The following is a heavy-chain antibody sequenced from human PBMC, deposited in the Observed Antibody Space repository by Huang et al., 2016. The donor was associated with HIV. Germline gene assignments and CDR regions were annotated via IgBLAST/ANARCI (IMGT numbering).Heavy chain of an antibody. D-gene: IGHD6-13*01. CDR2: INPSGGRT. J-gene: IGHJ4*02. CDR1: GYTFTRYY. CDR3: ARGPGGAAAGYYFDY. V-gene: IGHV1-46*03. Sequence: QVQLVQSGAEVKKAGASVKVSCKASGYTFTRYYMHWVRQAPGQGLEWMAIINPSGGRTSYAQEFQGRVTMTRETCTSTVYMELSSLRAEDTAVYYCARGPGGAAAGYYFDYWGQGTLVTVSS.